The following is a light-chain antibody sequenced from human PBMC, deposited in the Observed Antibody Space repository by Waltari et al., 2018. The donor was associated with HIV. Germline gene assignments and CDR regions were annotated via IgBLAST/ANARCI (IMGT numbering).Light chain of an antibody. CDR1: SSNIGSNT. CDR2: SNN. Sequence: QSVLTQPPSASGTPGQRVAISCSGSSSNIGSNTVTWYQQLSGTAPKLLINSNNQRPSGVPDRFSGSKSGTSGSLAISGLQFEDEADYYCAAWDDSRNAVVFGGGTKLTVL. J-gene: IGLJ2*01. V-gene: IGLV1-44*01. CDR3: AAWDDSRNAVV.